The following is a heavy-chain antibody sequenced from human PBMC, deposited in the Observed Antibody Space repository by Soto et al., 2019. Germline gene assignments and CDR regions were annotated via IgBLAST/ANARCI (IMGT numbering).Heavy chain of an antibody. D-gene: IGHD3-22*01. CDR1: GYTFSSYG. V-gene: IGHV1-18*01. CDR3: ARGGYYDSSGSRNYHYYGMNV. Sequence: QVQLVQSGGEVKKPGASVKVSCKASGYTFSSYGINWVRQAPGQGLEWLGWISPYDGNTKYAQILQGRVSMTTDTSTKTANMDVRSLRSDDTAVYYCARGGYYDSSGSRNYHYYGMNVWGQGTTVTVSS. J-gene: IGHJ6*02. CDR2: ISPYDGNT.